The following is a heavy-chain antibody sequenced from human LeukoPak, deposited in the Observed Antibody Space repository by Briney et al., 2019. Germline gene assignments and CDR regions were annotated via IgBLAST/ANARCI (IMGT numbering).Heavy chain of an antibody. CDR2: IYYGGST. V-gene: IGHV4-39*01. Sequence: SETLSLTCTVSGGSISSSSYYWGWIRQPPGKGLEWIGSIYYGGSTYYNPSLKSRVTISVDTSKNQFSLKLSSVTAADTAVYYCARTAKYYYDSSGYSRVYWGQGTLVTVSS. D-gene: IGHD3-22*01. CDR1: GGSISSSSYY. J-gene: IGHJ4*02. CDR3: ARTAKYYYDSSGYSRVY.